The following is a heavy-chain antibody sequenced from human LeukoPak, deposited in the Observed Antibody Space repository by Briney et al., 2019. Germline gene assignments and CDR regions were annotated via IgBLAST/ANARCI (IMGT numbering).Heavy chain of an antibody. J-gene: IGHJ5*02. CDR2: ISDSGSS. Sequence: SETLSLTCTVSGGSISEYRWTWIRQPPGKGLEWIGYISDSGSSTYNSSLKSRVTISVDTSKNQFSLRWNSVTAADTAVYYCASDSSGYFGPWGQGTLVTVSS. CDR3: ASDSSGYFGP. D-gene: IGHD3-22*01. V-gene: IGHV4-59*01. CDR1: GGSISEYR.